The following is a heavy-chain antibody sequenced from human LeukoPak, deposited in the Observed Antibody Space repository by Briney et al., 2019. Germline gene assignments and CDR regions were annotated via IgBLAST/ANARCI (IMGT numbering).Heavy chain of an antibody. Sequence: PGVSLRLSCAASGFTFSSYWMHWVRQAPGKGLVWVSRVNSDGSSATYADSVKGRFTISRDNAKNTLYLQMNRLRAEDTAVYYCERGSTQYSSGWYGLDYWGQGTLVTVSS. D-gene: IGHD6-19*01. CDR1: GFTFSSYW. V-gene: IGHV3-74*01. CDR2: VNSDGSSA. CDR3: ERGSTQYSSGWYGLDY. J-gene: IGHJ4*02.